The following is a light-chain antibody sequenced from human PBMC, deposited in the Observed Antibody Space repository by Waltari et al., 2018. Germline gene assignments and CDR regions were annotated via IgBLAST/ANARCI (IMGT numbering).Light chain of an antibody. CDR3: QVSFHFPLT. V-gene: IGKV1-33*01. J-gene: IGKJ4*01. CDR2: DTP. CDR1: QDITIY. Sequence: DIQMTQSPSSLAASVGDRVTITCQASQDITIYLNWYQQKPGKAPKLLIYDTPKLETGVPSRFSGSGSGTHFTFTISSLQPEDIATYYCQVSFHFPLTFGGGTKLEIK.